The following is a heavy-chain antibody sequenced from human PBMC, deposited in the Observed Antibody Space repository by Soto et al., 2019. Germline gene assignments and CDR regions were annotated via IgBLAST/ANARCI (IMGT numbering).Heavy chain of an antibody. Sequence: GGSLRLSCAASGFTVSSNYMSWVRQAPGKGLEWVSVIYSGGSTYYADSVKGRFTISRDNSKNTLYLQMNSLRAEDTAVYYCARVPYSGYDGGFDPWGQGTLVTVSS. J-gene: IGHJ5*02. CDR2: IYSGGST. D-gene: IGHD5-12*01. V-gene: IGHV3-53*01. CDR3: ARVPYSGYDGGFDP. CDR1: GFTVSSNY.